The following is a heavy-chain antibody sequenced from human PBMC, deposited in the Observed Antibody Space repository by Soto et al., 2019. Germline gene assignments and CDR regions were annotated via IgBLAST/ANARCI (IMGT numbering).Heavy chain of an antibody. CDR2: ISGGGDET. Sequence: EVQLLESGGGLVQPGGSLRLSCAASGFTFRSYAMTWVRQAPGKGLEWVSGISGGGDETYNADSVKGRVTISRDNSKKTLYVQMNSLRAEDTAIYYCVKDGEAYNGVWDSFEHWGQGTLITVSS. D-gene: IGHD3-16*01. J-gene: IGHJ4*02. CDR3: VKDGEAYNGVWDSFEH. CDR1: GFTFRSYA. V-gene: IGHV3-23*01.